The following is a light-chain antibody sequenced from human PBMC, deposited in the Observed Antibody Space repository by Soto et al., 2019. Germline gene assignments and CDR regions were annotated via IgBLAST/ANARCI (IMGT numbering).Light chain of an antibody. CDR1: QDINDY. CDR2: GAS. J-gene: IGKJ4*01. Sequence: DIQMTQSPSSLSASVGDRVTITCRASQDINDYLAWFQQRPGKAPKSLIYGASTLQSGVPSKFSGSGSATDFTLNISSLQPEDFATYYCQQYNSYPLTFGGGTKVDIK. CDR3: QQYNSYPLT. V-gene: IGKV1-16*02.